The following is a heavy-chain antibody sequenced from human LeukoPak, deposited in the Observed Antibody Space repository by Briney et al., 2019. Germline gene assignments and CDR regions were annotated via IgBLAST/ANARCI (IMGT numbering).Heavy chain of an antibody. Sequence: GVSLRLSCAASGFTFGSYWMSWVRQAPGKGLEWVANIKQDGSEKYYVDSVKGRFTISRDNAKNSLYLQMNSLRAEDTAVYYCARGPYSSGFDYWGQGTLVTVSS. D-gene: IGHD6-19*01. CDR2: IKQDGSEK. V-gene: IGHV3-7*01. CDR3: ARGPYSSGFDY. J-gene: IGHJ4*02. CDR1: GFTFGSYW.